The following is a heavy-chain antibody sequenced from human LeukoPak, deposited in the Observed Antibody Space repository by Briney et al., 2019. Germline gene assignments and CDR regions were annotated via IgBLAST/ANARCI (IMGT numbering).Heavy chain of an antibody. CDR2: IYTSGST. CDR3: ARDRARGWVLLYYFDY. D-gene: IGHD1-26*01. J-gene: IGHJ4*02. CDR1: GGSISSYY. Sequence: SETLSLTCTVSGGSISSYYWSWIRQPAGKGLEWIGRIYTSGSTNYNPSLKSRVTMSVDTSKNQFSLKLSSVTAADTAVYYCARDRARGWVLLYYFDYWGQGTLVTVSS. V-gene: IGHV4-4*07.